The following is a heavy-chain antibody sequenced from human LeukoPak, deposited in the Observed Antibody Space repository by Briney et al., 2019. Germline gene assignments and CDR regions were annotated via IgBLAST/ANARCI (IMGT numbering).Heavy chain of an antibody. CDR3: AREAPEVWFGEPDFDY. V-gene: IGHV1-18*01. CDR2: ISAYNGNT. D-gene: IGHD3-10*01. Sequence: ASVKVSYKASGYTFTSYGISWVRQAPGQGLEWMGWISAYNGNTNYAQKLQGRGTMTTDTSTSTAYMELRSLRSDDTAVYYCAREAPEVWFGEPDFDYWGQGSLVTVSS. CDR1: GYTFTSYG. J-gene: IGHJ4*02.